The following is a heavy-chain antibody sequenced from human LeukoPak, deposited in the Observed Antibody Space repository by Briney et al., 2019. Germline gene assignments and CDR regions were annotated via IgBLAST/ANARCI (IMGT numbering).Heavy chain of an antibody. D-gene: IGHD3-22*01. Sequence: GGSLRLSCAASGFTFSTQWMSWVRQAPGKGLEWVAIVNQGGTQKYYVDSVKGRFTISRDNSKNTLYLQMNSLRAEDTAVYYCARDTYYYDSSGYHTFDYWGQGTLVTVSS. CDR3: ARDTYYYDSSGYHTFDY. J-gene: IGHJ4*02. CDR2: VNQGGTQK. V-gene: IGHV3-7*01. CDR1: GFTFSTQW.